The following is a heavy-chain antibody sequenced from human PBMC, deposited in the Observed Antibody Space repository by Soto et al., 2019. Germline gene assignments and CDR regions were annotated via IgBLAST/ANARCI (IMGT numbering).Heavy chain of an antibody. Sequence: QVQLVQSGAEVKKPGASVKVSCKASGYTFTRYGISWVRQAPGQGLEWMGWISAYNGNTNYAQKLQGRVTMSTDTSTRTAYMELRSLRSDDTAVYYCARDWETTVTTQPDYWGQGTLVTVSS. CDR1: GYTFTRYG. J-gene: IGHJ4*02. CDR3: ARDWETTVTTQPDY. V-gene: IGHV1-18*01. D-gene: IGHD4-17*01. CDR2: ISAYNGNT.